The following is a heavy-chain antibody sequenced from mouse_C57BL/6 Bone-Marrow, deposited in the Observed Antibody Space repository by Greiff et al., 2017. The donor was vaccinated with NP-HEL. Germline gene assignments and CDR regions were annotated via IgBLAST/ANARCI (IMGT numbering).Heavy chain of an antibody. Sequence: QVQLKESGAELVKPGASVKMFCKASGYTFTTYPIEWMKQNHGKSPEWIGNFHPYNDDTKYNEKFKGKATLTVEKSSSTVYLELSRLTSDDSAVYYCARDYGSSYDHWYFDVWGTGTTVTVSS. J-gene: IGHJ1*03. CDR2: FHPYNDDT. V-gene: IGHV1-47*01. CDR1: GYTFTTYP. CDR3: ARDYGSSYDHWYFDV. D-gene: IGHD1-1*01.